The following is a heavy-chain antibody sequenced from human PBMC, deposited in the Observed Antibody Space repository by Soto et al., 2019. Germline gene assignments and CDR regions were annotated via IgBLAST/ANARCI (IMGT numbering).Heavy chain of an antibody. D-gene: IGHD1-1*01. J-gene: IGHJ6*02. CDR1: GGSISSGGYY. V-gene: IGHV4-31*03. Sequence: SETLSLTCTVSGGSISSGGYYWSWIRQHPGKGLEWIGYIYYSGSTYYNPSLKSRVTISVDASKNQFSLKLSSVTAADTAVYYCARVVQGHYYYSGMDVWGQGTTVTVSS. CDR2: IYYSGST. CDR3: ARVVQGHYYYSGMDV.